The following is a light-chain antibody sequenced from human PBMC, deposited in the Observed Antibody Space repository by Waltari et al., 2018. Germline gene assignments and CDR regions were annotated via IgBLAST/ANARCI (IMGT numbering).Light chain of an antibody. CDR3: QQYDNLLLT. CDR1: QDISNF. CDR2: DAS. V-gene: IGKV1-33*01. Sequence: DIQMTQSPSSLSASVGDRVTITCRASQDISNFLNWYQQKRGKAPKLLIYDASNLETGVPSRFSGSGSGTDFTFTISSLQPEDIATYYCQQYDNLLLTFGGGTKVEIK. J-gene: IGKJ4*01.